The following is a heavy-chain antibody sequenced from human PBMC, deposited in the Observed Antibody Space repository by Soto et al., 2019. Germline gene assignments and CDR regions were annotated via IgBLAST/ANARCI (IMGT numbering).Heavy chain of an antibody. CDR2: IYHSGST. V-gene: IGHV4-30-2*01. Sequence: QLQLQESGSGLVQPSQTLSLTCVVSGGSISSVGYFWSWIRQPPGQGLEWIGYIYHSGSTYYNPSLKSRLTISVARYKNQCSLKLSSVTAADTAVYYCARGLGPWGQGNLVTVSS. D-gene: IGHD3-10*01. CDR1: GGSISSVGYF. CDR3: ARGLGP. J-gene: IGHJ5*02.